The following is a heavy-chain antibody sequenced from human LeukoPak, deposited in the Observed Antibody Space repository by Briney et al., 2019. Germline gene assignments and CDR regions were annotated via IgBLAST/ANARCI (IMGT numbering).Heavy chain of an antibody. CDR1: GDSVTSGGFY. CDR2: VYYTGST. CDR3: ARHSGSGSLSRPFDP. Sequence: PSETLSLTCTVSGDSVTSGGFYWAWLRQPPGKGLEWIATVYYTGSTYYNPSLKSRVTISIDTSKNHFSLKLRSAVAPDTAVYYCARHSGSGSLSRPFDPWGQGTLVTVSS. J-gene: IGHJ5*02. V-gene: IGHV4-39*02. D-gene: IGHD3-10*01.